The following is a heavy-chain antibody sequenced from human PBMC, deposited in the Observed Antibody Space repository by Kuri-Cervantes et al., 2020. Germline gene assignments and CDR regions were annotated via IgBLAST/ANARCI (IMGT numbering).Heavy chain of an antibody. CDR2: IFSNDEK. J-gene: IGHJ4*02. CDR1: GFSLSTSGMC. Sequence: SGPTLVKPTQTLTLTCTFSGFSLSTSGMCVSWIRQPPGKALEWLAHIFSNDEKSYSTSLKSRLTISKDTSKSQVVLTMTNMDPVDTATYYCARIVGSWYENYYFDYWGQGTLVTVSS. D-gene: IGHD6-13*01. V-gene: IGHV2-26*01. CDR3: ARIVGSWYENYYFDY.